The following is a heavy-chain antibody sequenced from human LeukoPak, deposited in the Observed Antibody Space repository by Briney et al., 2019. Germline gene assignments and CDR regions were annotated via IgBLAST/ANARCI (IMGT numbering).Heavy chain of an antibody. Sequence: GGSLRLSCAASGFTFSSYSMNWVRQAPGKGLEWVSSISSSSSYIYYADSVKGRFTISRDNAKNSLYLQMNSLRAEDTAVYYCARDLKDRITGTTFDYRGQGTLVTISS. CDR3: ARDLKDRITGTTFDY. CDR1: GFTFSSYS. D-gene: IGHD1-7*01. CDR2: ISSSSSYI. J-gene: IGHJ4*02. V-gene: IGHV3-21*01.